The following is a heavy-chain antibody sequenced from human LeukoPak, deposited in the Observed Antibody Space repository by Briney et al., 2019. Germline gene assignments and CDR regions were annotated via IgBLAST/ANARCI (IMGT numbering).Heavy chain of an antibody. V-gene: IGHV1-18*01. D-gene: IGHD2-15*01. Sequence: ASVKVSCKASGYTFTSYGITWVRQAPGQGLEWMGWISAYTGKTNYAQKFQGRVTMTTDTSTRTADMELSSLRSDHTAFYYCVRVGGCSGGSCYSGVYSYHYMDVWGKGTTVTVSS. CDR2: ISAYTGKT. CDR3: VRVGGCSGGSCYSGVYSYHYMDV. J-gene: IGHJ6*03. CDR1: GYTFTSYG.